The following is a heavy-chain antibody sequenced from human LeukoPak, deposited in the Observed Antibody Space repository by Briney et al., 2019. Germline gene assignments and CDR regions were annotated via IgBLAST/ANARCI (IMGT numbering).Heavy chain of an antibody. CDR1: GYTFTSYY. J-gene: IGHJ4*02. CDR3: AGVENVGNHYYHSTFDY. CDR2: INPSGGST. V-gene: IGHV1-46*01. D-gene: IGHD3-22*01. Sequence: ASVKVSCKASGYTFTSYYMHWVRQAPGQGLEWMGIINPSGGSTSYAQKFQGRVTMTRDTSTSTVCMELSSLRSEDTAVFYCAGVENVGNHYYHSTFDYWGQGTLVTVSS.